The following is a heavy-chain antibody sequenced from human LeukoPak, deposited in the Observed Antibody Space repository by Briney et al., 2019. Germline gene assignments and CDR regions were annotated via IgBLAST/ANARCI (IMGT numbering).Heavy chain of an antibody. CDR1: GGSISSSSYY. J-gene: IGHJ4*02. CDR2: IYYSGST. D-gene: IGHD3-9*01. Sequence: SETLSLTCTVSGGSISSSSYYWGWIRQPPGKGLEWIGSIYYSGSTYYNPSLKSRVTISVDTSKNQFSLKLSSVTAADTAVYYCARVGYFDWYHFDYWGQGTLVTVSS. CDR3: ARVGYFDWYHFDY. V-gene: IGHV4-39*07.